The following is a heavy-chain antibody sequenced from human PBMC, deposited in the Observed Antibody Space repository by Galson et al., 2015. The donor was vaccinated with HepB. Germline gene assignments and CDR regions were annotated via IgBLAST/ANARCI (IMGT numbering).Heavy chain of an antibody. D-gene: IGHD2-15*01. J-gene: IGHJ4*02. CDR2: IDWDEDK. CDR1: VFSLSTGGMR. Sequence: PALVKPTQTLTLTCTFSVFSLSTGGMRVSWIRQPPGKALEWLARIDWDEDKFYSTSLKTRLTISKDISKNQVVLTLTNMDPVDTATYYCARATASGIDYWGQGTLVTVSS. CDR3: ARATASGIDY. V-gene: IGHV2-70*04.